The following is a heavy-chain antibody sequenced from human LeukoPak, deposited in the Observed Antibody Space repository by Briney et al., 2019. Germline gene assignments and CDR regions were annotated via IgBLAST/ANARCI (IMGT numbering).Heavy chain of an antibody. J-gene: IGHJ4*02. D-gene: IGHD2/OR15-2a*01. CDR2: IYNSAST. V-gene: IGHV4-38-2*01. Sequence: SETLSLTCVVSGYSITNGDYWGWIRQSPGKGLEWIGSIYNSASTHYNPSLKSRVTILVDTSKNEFSLKMTSVTAADTAMYYCARSSTSGFFDYWGQGTLATVSS. CDR3: ARSSTSGFFDY. CDR1: GYSITNGDY.